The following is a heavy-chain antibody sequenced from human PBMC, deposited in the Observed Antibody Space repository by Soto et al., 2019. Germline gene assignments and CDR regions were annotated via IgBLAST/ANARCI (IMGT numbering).Heavy chain of an antibody. D-gene: IGHD6-13*01. CDR2: IIPIFGTA. CDR1: GGTFSSYA. J-gene: IGHJ5*02. Sequence: SVKVSCKASGGTFSSYAISWVRQAPGQGLEWMGGIIPIFGTANYAQKFQGRVTITADESTSTAYMELSSLRSEDTAVYYCARGGSSWYSGGFDHWGQGTLVTVSS. V-gene: IGHV1-69*13. CDR3: ARGGSSWYSGGFDH.